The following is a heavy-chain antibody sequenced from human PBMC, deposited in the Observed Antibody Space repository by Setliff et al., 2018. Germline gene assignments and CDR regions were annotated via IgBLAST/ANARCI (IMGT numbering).Heavy chain of an antibody. CDR2: IYPGDSDT. CDR1: GYIFTNYW. J-gene: IGHJ3*01. D-gene: IGHD2-2*01. Sequence: GESLKISCKASGYIFTNYWIGWVRQMPGKGLEWMGVIYPGDSDTRYSPSFQGQVTISADKSINTAYLQWSSPKASDTAIYYCTRHEDRNKCTSSSCYRENDAFDVWGQGAMVTVSS. CDR3: TRHEDRNKCTSSSCYRENDAFDV. V-gene: IGHV5-51*01.